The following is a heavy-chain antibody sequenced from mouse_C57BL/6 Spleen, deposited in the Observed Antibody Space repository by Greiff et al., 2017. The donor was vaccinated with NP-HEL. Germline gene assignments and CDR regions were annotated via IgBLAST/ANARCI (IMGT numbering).Heavy chain of an antibody. CDR2: IYPGSGST. J-gene: IGHJ4*01. V-gene: IGHV1-55*01. CDR3: ARGDGSSYVRYAMDY. Sequence: QVQLQQSGAELVKPGASVKMSCKASGYTFTSYWITWVKQRPGQGLEWIGDIYPGSGSTNYNEKFKSKATLTVDTSSSTAYMQLSSLTSEDSAVYYCARGDGSSYVRYAMDYWGQGTSVTVSS. D-gene: IGHD1-1*01. CDR1: GYTFTSYW.